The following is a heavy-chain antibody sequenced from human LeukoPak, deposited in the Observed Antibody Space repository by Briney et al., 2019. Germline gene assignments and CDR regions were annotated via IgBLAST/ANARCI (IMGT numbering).Heavy chain of an antibody. J-gene: IGHJ6*03. CDR2: ISGSGGST. V-gene: IGHV3-23*01. CDR1: GFTFSNYA. Sequence: PGGSLRLSCAASGFTFSNYAMSWVRQAPGKGLEWVSAISGSGGSTYYADSVKGRFTISRDNSKNTLYLQMNSLRAEDTAVYYCARDTTVPQAYYYMDVWGKGTTVTVSS. D-gene: IGHD1-1*01. CDR3: ARDTTVPQAYYYMDV.